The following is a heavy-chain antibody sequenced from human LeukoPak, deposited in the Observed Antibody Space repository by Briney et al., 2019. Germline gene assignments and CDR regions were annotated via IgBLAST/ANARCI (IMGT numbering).Heavy chain of an antibody. Sequence: ASVKVSCKASGYTFTSYGITWVRQAPGQGLEWMGWISGYNGNTNYAQKLQGRVTMTTDTSTSTAYMELRSLRSDDTAVYYCARGGTFLYSSYFDYWGQGTLVTVSS. CDR2: ISGYNGNT. J-gene: IGHJ4*02. V-gene: IGHV1-18*01. CDR1: GYTFTSYG. D-gene: IGHD2/OR15-2a*01. CDR3: ARGGTFLYSSYFDY.